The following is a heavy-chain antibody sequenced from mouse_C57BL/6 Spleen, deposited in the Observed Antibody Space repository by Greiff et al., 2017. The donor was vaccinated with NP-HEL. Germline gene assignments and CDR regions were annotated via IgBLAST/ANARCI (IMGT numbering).Heavy chain of an antibody. CDR3: ARDEGLRRDWFAY. D-gene: IGHD2-4*01. CDR2: ISDGGSYT. V-gene: IGHV5-4*01. J-gene: IGHJ3*01. Sequence: EVQLVESGGGLVKPGGSLKLSCAASGFTFSSYAMSWVRQTPEKRLEWVATISDGGSYTYYPDNVKGRFTISRDNAKNKLYLQMSHLKSEDTAMYYCARDEGLRRDWFAYWGQGTLVTVSA. CDR1: GFTFSSYA.